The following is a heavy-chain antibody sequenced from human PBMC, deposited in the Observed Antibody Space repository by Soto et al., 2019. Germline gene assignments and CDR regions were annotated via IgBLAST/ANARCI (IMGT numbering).Heavy chain of an antibody. J-gene: IGHJ5*02. CDR2: IYWDDDK. D-gene: IGHD1-1*01. CDR3: AHRQEYNINWNSRWFDP. V-gene: IGHV2-5*02. Sequence: GSGPTLVNPTQTLTLTCTFSGFSLSTSGVGVGWIRQPPGKALEWLTVIYWDDDKRYSPSLKNRLTITKDTSKNQVVLTMTDMDPADTATYYCAHRQEYNINWNSRWFDPWGQAPLVTVSS. CDR1: GFSLSTSGVG.